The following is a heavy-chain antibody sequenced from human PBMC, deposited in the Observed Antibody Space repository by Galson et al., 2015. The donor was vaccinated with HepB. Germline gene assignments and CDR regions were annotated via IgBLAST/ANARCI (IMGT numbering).Heavy chain of an antibody. D-gene: IGHD3-9*01. CDR2: ISYDGSNK. CDR3: AREAGYNNHFQH. J-gene: IGHJ1*01. V-gene: IGHV3-30*04. Sequence: SLRLSCAASGFTFSSYAMHWVRQAPGKGLEWVAVISYDGSNKYYADSVKGRFTISRDNSKNTLYLQMNSLRAEDTAVYYCAREAGYNNHFQHWGQGTLVTVSS. CDR1: GFTFSSYA.